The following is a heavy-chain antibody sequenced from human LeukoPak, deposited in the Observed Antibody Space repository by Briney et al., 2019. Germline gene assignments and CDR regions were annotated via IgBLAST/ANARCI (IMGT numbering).Heavy chain of an antibody. CDR3: ARAQELDA. D-gene: IGHD1-7*01. V-gene: IGHV3-11*04. Sequence: GGSLRLSCTASGFTFRDYYVTWIRQAPGKGLEWVSYIRSTGSSTAYADSVKGRFAISRDNAKNSLYLQMNGLRVEDTAVYYCARAQELDAWGQGTLVTVSS. CDR1: GFTFRDYY. J-gene: IGHJ5*02. CDR2: IRSTGSST.